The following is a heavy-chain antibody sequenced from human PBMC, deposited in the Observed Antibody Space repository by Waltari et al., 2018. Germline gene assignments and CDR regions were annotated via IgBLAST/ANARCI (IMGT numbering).Heavy chain of an antibody. CDR3: GSSVLRFLEWQLIDS. J-gene: IGHJ4*02. CDR1: GGSSSEYY. D-gene: IGHD3-3*01. CDR2: INQSGST. Sequence: QVQLQQWGAGFLKPSETLSLTCAVYGGSSSEYYWSWIRQPPGKAMGWIAKINQSGSTKYNPSLKSRATISIDTSKNQFSLNLDSVTAADTAMYYCGSSVLRFLEWQLIDSWGQGGLVTVSS. V-gene: IGHV4-34*02.